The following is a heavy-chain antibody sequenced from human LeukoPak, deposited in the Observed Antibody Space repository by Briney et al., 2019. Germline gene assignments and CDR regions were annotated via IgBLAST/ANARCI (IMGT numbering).Heavy chain of an antibody. V-gene: IGHV4-4*07. CDR1: GGSISSYY. Sequence: PSETLPLTCTVSGGSISSYYWNWLRQPAGKGLEWIGRTYTGGSTNYNPSLKSRVTMSVDTSKNQFSLKLSSVTAADTAVYYCASSPYCSSTTCDPFDIWGQGTMVTVSS. J-gene: IGHJ3*02. CDR3: ASSPYCSSTTCDPFDI. D-gene: IGHD2-2*01. CDR2: TYTGGST.